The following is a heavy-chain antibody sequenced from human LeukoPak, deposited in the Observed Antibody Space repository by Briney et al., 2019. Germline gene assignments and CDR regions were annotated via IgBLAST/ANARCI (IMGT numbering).Heavy chain of an antibody. CDR2: IYGGGST. J-gene: IGHJ4*02. CDR1: GFTVSSNY. Sequence: GGSLRLSCAASGFTVSSNYMSWVRQVPGKGLEWVSLIYGGGSTYYADSVKGRFTISRDNSKNMLYLQMNSLRAEDTAVYYCARGGWELPPYYFDYWGQGTLVTVSS. CDR3: ARGGWELPPYYFDY. V-gene: IGHV3-53*01. D-gene: IGHD1-26*01.